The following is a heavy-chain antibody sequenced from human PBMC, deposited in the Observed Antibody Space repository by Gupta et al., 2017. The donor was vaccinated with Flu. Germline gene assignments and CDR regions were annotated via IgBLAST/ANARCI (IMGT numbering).Heavy chain of an antibody. V-gene: IGHV4-34*01. J-gene: IGHJ4*02. CDR3: ARGKGLKNGVITTFDY. CDR2: INHSGSS. D-gene: IGHD2-21*01. Sequence: QVQLQQWGAGLLKPSETLSLTCAVNGGFFSGYYWSWVRQPPGKGLEWIGEINHSGSSNYNPSLKSRVTISVDTSKNHFSLKLSSVTAADTAVYFCARGKGLKNGVITTFDYWGQGSLVTVSS. CDR1: GGFFSGYY.